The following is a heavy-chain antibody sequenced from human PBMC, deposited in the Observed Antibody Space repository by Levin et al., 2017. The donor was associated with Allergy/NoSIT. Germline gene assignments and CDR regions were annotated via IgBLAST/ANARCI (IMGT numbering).Heavy chain of an antibody. CDR1: GYTFTSYD. CDR2: MNPNSGNT. J-gene: IGHJ5*02. CDR3: ARADHGFLEWLVSPNWFDP. V-gene: IGHV1-8*01. Sequence: ASVKVSCKASGYTFTSYDINWVRQATGQGLEWMGWMNPNSGNTGYAQKFQGRVTMTRNTSISTAYMELSSLRSEDTAVYYCARADHGFLEWLVSPNWFDPWGQGTLVTVSS. D-gene: IGHD3-3*01.